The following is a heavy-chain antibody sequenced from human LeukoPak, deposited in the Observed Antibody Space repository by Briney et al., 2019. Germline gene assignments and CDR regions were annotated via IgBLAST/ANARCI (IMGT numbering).Heavy chain of an antibody. D-gene: IGHD6-19*01. CDR2: IYYSGST. CDR3: ARGSEQQWLPTGYYFDY. CDR1: GGSISSYY. J-gene: IGHJ4*02. V-gene: IGHV4-59*01. Sequence: SETLSLTCTVSGGSISSYYWSWIRQPPGKGLGWIGYIYYSGSTNYNPSLKSRVTISVDTSKNQFSLKLSSVTAADTAVYYCARGSEQQWLPTGYYFDYWGQGTLVTVSS.